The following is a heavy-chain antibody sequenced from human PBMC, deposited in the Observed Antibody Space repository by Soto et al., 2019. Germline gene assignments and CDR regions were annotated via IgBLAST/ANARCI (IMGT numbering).Heavy chain of an antibody. CDR2: ISTSKGNT. CDR3: ATRSPAFDF. CDR1: GYTFTSYG. V-gene: IGHV1-18*01. J-gene: IGHJ4*02. Sequence: QVQLVQSGPEVKKPGASVKVSCKTSGYTFTSYGIAWVRQPPGQGLEWMGWISTSKGNTNYAQKFQGRVTMTTDTSTSTAYMELRSLRSDDTAVYYCATRSPAFDFWGQGTLVTVSS.